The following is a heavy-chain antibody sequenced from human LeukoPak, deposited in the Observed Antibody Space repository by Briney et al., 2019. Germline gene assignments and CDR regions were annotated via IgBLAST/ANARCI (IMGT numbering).Heavy chain of an antibody. J-gene: IGHJ6*02. CDR2: IYHSGST. CDR1: GGSISSSNW. D-gene: IGHD2-15*01. CDR3: ARYCSGGSWYLIYGMDV. Sequence: PSETLSLTCAVSGGSISSSNWWSWVRQPPGKELEWIGEIYHSGSTNYNPSLKSRVTISVDKSKNQFSLKLSSVTAADTAVYYCARYCSGGSWYLIYGMDVWGQGTTVTVSS. V-gene: IGHV4-4*02.